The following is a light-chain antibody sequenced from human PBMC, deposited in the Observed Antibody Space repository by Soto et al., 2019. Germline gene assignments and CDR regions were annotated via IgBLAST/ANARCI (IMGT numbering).Light chain of an antibody. CDR3: HVCDNNSDHVV. J-gene: IGLJ2*01. CDR1: NIGSKS. CDR2: YDR. Sequence: SYELTQPPSVSVAPGETATITCGGNNIGSKSVHWYQQKAGQAPVLTIYYDRDRSSGIPERFSGSNSGNTATLTISRVEAGDEADYYCHVCDNNSDHVVFGGGTKLTV. V-gene: IGLV3-21*04.